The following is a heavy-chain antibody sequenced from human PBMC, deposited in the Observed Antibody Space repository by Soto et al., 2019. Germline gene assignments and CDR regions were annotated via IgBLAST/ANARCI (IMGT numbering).Heavy chain of an antibody. Sequence: ASVKVSCKASGYTFTSYDINWVRQATGQGLEWMGWMNPNSGNTGYAQKFQGRVTMTRNTSISTAYMELSSLRSEDTAVYYCARDRRPGSSGWEPFDYWGQGTLVTVSS. V-gene: IGHV1-8*01. D-gene: IGHD6-19*01. CDR3: ARDRRPGSSGWEPFDY. CDR1: GYTFTSYD. CDR2: MNPNSGNT. J-gene: IGHJ4*02.